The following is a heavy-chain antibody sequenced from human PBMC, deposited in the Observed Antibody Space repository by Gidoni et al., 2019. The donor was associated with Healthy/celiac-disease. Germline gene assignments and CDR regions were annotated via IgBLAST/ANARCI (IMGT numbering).Heavy chain of an antibody. Sequence: QVQLVQSGAEVKKPGSSVKVSCQASGGTFSSYAIRWVRQAPGQGLEWMGGIIPIFGTANYAQKFQGRVTITADESTSTAYMELSSLRSEDTAVYYCARGGYSGYDPTREYYYGMDVWGKGTTVTVSS. V-gene: IGHV1-69*01. CDR3: ARGGYSGYDPTREYYYGMDV. CDR1: GGTFSSYA. D-gene: IGHD5-12*01. CDR2: IIPIFGTA. J-gene: IGHJ6*04.